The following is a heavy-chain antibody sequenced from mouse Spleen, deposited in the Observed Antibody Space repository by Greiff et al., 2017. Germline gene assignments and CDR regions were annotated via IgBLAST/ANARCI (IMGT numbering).Heavy chain of an antibody. J-gene: IGHJ4*01. V-gene: IGHV5-9-3*01. CDR2: ISSGGSYT. CDR1: GFTFSSYA. D-gene: IGHD4-1*01. CDR3: ARHTGFYAMDY. Sequence: EVQVVESGGGLVKPGGSLKLSCAASGFTFSSYAMSWVRQTPEKRLEWVATISSGGSYTYYPDSVKGRFTISRDNAKNTLYLQMSSLRSEDTAMYYCARHTGFYAMDYWGQGTSVTVSS.